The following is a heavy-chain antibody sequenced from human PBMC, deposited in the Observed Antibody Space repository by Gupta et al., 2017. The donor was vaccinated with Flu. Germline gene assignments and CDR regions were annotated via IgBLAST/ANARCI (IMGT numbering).Heavy chain of an antibody. D-gene: IGHD3-9*01. CDR3: VTEGKLTDNRMQYYYGMDV. J-gene: IGHJ6*02. CDR1: GFAFSNSW. Sequence: EVHLVESGGGLVQRGGSLRLSCAASGFAFSNSWMHWVRKAPGKGLVWVSRIKTGGSDTTYADSVKGRFTISRDNAKNTVYLQMNSLRGEDTAVYYCVTEGKLTDNRMQYYYGMDVWGQGTTVTVSS. V-gene: IGHV3-74*01. CDR2: IKTGGSDT.